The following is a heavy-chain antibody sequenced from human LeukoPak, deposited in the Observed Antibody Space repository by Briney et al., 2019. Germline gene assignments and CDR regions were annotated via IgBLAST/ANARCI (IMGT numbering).Heavy chain of an antibody. CDR1: GGSISSYY. D-gene: IGHD6-19*01. Sequence: PSETLSLTCTVSGGSISSYYWSWIRQPPGKGLEWIGYIYYSGSTSYNPSLNCRVTISLDTSKNQFSLNLSSVTAADTAVYYCARREGSGFFDYWGQGTLVTVSS. V-gene: IGHV4-59*08. CDR3: ARREGSGFFDY. CDR2: IYYSGST. J-gene: IGHJ4*02.